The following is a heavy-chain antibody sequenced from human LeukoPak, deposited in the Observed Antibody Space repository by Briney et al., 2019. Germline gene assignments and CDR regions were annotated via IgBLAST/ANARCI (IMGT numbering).Heavy chain of an antibody. Sequence: QPGGSLRLSCAASGFTFSSYGMHWVRQAPGKGLEWVAFIRYDGGNKYYADSVKGRFTISRDNSKNTLYLQMNSLRAEDTAVYYCAKDNQELGLFDYWGQGTLVTVSS. CDR1: GFTFSSYG. CDR2: IRYDGGNK. CDR3: AKDNQELGLFDY. D-gene: IGHD1-26*01. J-gene: IGHJ4*02. V-gene: IGHV3-30*02.